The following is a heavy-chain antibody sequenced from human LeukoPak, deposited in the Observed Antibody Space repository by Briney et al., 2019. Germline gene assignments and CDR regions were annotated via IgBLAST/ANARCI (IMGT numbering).Heavy chain of an antibody. CDR2: VNWNGGST. D-gene: IGHD3-10*01. CDR3: ARDPHYGSDY. CDR1: GFTFDDYD. J-gene: IGHJ4*02. V-gene: IGHV3-20*04. Sequence: PGGSLRLSCAASGFTFDDYDMSWVRQAPGKGLEWVSRVNWNGGSTGYADSVKGRFTISRDNAKNSLYLQMNSLRAEDTALYYCARDPHYGSDYWGQGTLVTVSS.